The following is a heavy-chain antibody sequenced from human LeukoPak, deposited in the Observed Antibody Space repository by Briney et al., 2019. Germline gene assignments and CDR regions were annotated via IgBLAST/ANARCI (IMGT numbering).Heavy chain of an antibody. J-gene: IGHJ5*02. D-gene: IGHD2-2*01. CDR1: GFTFSSYA. CDR3: AHNIVVVPAASS. V-gene: IGHV3-23*01. CDR2: ISGSGGST. Sequence: GGSLRLSCAASGFTFSSYAMSWVRQAPGKGLEWVSAISGSGGSTYYAESVKGRFTISRDNSKNTLYLQMNSLRAEDTAVYYCAHNIVVVPAASSWGQGTLVTVSS.